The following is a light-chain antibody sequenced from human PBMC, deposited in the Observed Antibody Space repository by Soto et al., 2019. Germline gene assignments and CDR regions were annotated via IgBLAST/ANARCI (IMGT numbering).Light chain of an antibody. CDR2: EVS. Sequence: DIVITHTPLSLSVTPVHPASISFKSSQILLHSDGNTYLFWYVQKPGQPPQLLIYEVSNRFSGVPDRFSGSGSGTDFTLKISRVEAEDVGVYYCMKTIQLPKNFGPGTKVAIK. CDR3: MKTIQLPKN. CDR1: QILLHSDGNTY. J-gene: IGKJ3*01. V-gene: IGKV2D-29*01.